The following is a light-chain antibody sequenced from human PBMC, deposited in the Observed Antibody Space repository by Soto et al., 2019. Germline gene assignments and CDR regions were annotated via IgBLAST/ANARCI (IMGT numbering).Light chain of an antibody. CDR3: QQYGGSPRIT. Sequence: EIVLTQSPATLSLSPGERATLSCRASQSVSSYLAWYQQKPGQAPRLLIYDASNRATGIPDRFSGSGSGTDFTLIINRLEPEDVAIYYCQQYGGSPRITFGQGTRLEIK. J-gene: IGKJ5*01. CDR1: QSVSSY. V-gene: IGKV3-20*01. CDR2: DAS.